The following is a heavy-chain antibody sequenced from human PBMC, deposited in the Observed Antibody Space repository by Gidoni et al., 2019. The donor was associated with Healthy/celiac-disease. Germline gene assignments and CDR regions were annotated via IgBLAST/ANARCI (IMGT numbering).Heavy chain of an antibody. CDR2: ISSSGSTI. CDR3: ARGSKGAMVRGVIGY. V-gene: IGHV3-48*03. D-gene: IGHD3-10*01. Sequence: EVQLVESGGGLVQLGGSLRLSCAASGFTFSSYEMNWVRQAPGKGLEWVSYISSSGSTIYYADSVKGRFTISRDNAKNSLYLQMNSLRAEDTAVYYCARGSKGAMVRGVIGYWGQGTLVTVSS. J-gene: IGHJ4*02. CDR1: GFTFSSYE.